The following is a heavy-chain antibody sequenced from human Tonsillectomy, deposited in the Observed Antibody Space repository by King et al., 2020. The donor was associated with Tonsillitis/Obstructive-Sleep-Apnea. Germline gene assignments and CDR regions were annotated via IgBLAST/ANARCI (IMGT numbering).Heavy chain of an antibody. CDR3: ARVVKWIQLWPDAFDI. J-gene: IGHJ3*02. CDR2: IKEDGSEK. D-gene: IGHD5-18*01. CDR1: GFAFSTYW. V-gene: IGHV3-7*03. Sequence: VQLVESGGGLVQPGGSLRLSCAASGFAFSTYWRTWVRQAPGKGLEWVANIKEDGSEKYYVDSLKGRFTISRDNAKNSLYLQMNSLRVEDTAVYYCARVVKWIQLWPDAFDIWGQGTMVTVSS.